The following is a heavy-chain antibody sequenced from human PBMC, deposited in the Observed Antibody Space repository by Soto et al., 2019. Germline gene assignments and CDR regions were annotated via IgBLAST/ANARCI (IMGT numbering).Heavy chain of an antibody. CDR1: GGSISSSSYY. V-gene: IGHV4-39*01. J-gene: IGHJ4*02. D-gene: IGHD3-16*02. Sequence: QLQLQESGPGLVKPSETLSLTCTVSGGSISSSSYYWGWIRQPPGKGLEWIGSIYYSGSTYYNPSLKSRVTISVDTSKNQFSLKLSSVTAADTAVYYCARQTNYDYIWGSYRYRRTFNYFDYWGQGTLVTVSS. CDR3: ARQTNYDYIWGSYRYRRTFNYFDY. CDR2: IYYSGST.